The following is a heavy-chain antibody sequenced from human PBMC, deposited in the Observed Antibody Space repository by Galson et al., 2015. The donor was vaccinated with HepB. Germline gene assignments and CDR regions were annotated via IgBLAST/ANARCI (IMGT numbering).Heavy chain of an antibody. CDR3: AREGVRGVINYYFDY. CDR1: GFTFSSYA. D-gene: IGHD3-10*01. Sequence: SLRLSCAASGFTFSSYALHWVRQAPGKGLEWVAVISYDGSNKYYADSVKGRFAISRDNPKNTLYLQMNSLRAEDTAVYYCAREGVRGVINYYFDYWGQGTLVTVSS. J-gene: IGHJ4*02. V-gene: IGHV3-30*09. CDR2: ISYDGSNK.